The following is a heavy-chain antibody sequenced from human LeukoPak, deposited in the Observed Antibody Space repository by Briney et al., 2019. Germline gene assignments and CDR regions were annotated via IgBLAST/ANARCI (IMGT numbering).Heavy chain of an antibody. Sequence: PGGSLRLSCAASGFTFSSYEMNWVRHAPEKGLEGGSYISSSGSTIYYADSVKGRFSISRGNAKNSLYLQMNSLRAEDTAVYYCARDLNPYYYDSSGYYRPSVKAFDIWGQGTMVTVSS. J-gene: IGHJ3*02. CDR3: ARDLNPYYYDSSGYYRPSVKAFDI. V-gene: IGHV3-48*03. D-gene: IGHD3-22*01. CDR1: GFTFSSYE. CDR2: ISSSGSTI.